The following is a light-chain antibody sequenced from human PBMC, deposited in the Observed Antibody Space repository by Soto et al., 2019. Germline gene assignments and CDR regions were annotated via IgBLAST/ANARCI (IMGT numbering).Light chain of an antibody. CDR3: AAWDDSLKVV. CDR2: SNN. V-gene: IGLV1-44*01. J-gene: IGLJ2*01. Sequence: QSVLTQPPSASGTPGQRVTISCSGSSSNIGSNTVHWYQQLPGTSPKLLIYSNNHRPSGVPDRFSGSKSGTSASLAISGLQSEDEADYYCAAWDDSLKVVFGGGTKLTVL. CDR1: SSNIGSNT.